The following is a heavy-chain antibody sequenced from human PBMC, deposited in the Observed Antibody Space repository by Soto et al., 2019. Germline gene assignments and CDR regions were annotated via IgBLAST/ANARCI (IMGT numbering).Heavy chain of an antibody. J-gene: IGHJ6*02. Sequence: PGESLKISCKGSGYSFTSYWISWVRQMPGKGLEWMGRIDPSDSYTNYSPSFQGHVTISAGKSISTAYLQWSSLKASDTAMYYCARHRGSIVGAKGEYGMDVWGQGTTVTVSS. CDR1: GYSFTSYW. CDR3: ARHRGSIVGAKGEYGMDV. V-gene: IGHV5-10-1*01. D-gene: IGHD1-26*01. CDR2: IDPSDSYT.